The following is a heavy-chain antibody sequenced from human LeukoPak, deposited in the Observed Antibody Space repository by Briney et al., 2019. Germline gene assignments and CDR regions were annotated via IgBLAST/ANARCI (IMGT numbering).Heavy chain of an antibody. J-gene: IGHJ3*02. V-gene: IGHV1-69*13. Sequence: SVQVSCRASGGSFSSYSFSGVRRAPAQGLEWMGGIIPIFGTANYAQKFQGRVTITADESTNTAYMELSRLRSEDTAVYYCAREGTTIFGVVIPDAFDIWGQGTMVTVSS. CDR1: GGSFSSYS. CDR3: AREGTTIFGVVIPDAFDI. D-gene: IGHD3-3*01. CDR2: IIPIFGTA.